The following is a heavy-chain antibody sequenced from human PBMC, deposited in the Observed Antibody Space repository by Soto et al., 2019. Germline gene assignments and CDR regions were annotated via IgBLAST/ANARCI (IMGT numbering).Heavy chain of an antibody. V-gene: IGHV5-51*01. CDR1: GYSCTSYW. CDR2: IYRGDSDT. J-gene: IGHJ6*02. D-gene: IGHD4-4*01. Sequence: GESLKISCKGSGYSCTSYWIGWLRQMPVKGVEWMGMIYRGDSDTRYSPSFQGHVTISADKSISTAYLQWSSLKASDTPMYYCASSRSDYSNYYYYGMDVSGQGTTVTVSS. CDR3: ASSRSDYSNYYYYGMDV.